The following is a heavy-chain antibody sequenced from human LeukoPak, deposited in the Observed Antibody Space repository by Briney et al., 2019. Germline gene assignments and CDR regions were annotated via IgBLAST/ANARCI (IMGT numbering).Heavy chain of an antibody. Sequence: TSETLSLTCTVSGGSISSYYWSWIRQPPGKGLEWIGYIYYSGSTNYNPSLKSRVTISVDTSKNQFSLKLSSVTAADTAVYYCARENAPTTFDYWGQGTLVTVSS. CDR2: IYYSGST. J-gene: IGHJ4*02. CDR3: ARENAPTTFDY. V-gene: IGHV4-59*01. D-gene: IGHD1-7*01. CDR1: GGSISSYY.